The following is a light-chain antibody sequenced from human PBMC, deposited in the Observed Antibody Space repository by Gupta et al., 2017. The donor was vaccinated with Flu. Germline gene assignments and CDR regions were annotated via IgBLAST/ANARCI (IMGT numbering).Light chain of an antibody. J-gene: IGKJ2*03. V-gene: IGKV1-5*03. CDR3: QQENSYSYS. Sequence: DIQMTQSPSTLSASVGDRVTITGRASQSISSCLAWYQQKPGKAPKLLIYTASSLESGVPSRFSGSGAGTEFTLTISILHPDDFATYYCQQENSYSYSYGQGTKVEIK. CDR2: TAS. CDR1: QSISSC.